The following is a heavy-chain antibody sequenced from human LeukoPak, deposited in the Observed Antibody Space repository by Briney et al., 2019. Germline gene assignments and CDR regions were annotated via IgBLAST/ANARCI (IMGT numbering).Heavy chain of an antibody. CDR1: RYTFTGYY. Sequence: SVKVSCKASRYTFTGYYMHWVRQAPGQGLEWMGAIIPLFGAANYAQKFQGRVTITADESMTTAYMDLTSLTSEDTAVYYCARQMTSGYDPRPDYREFVAFDHWGQGTLVTVSS. D-gene: IGHD5-12*01. CDR2: IIPLFGAA. CDR3: ARQMTSGYDPRPDYREFVAFDH. V-gene: IGHV1-69*13. J-gene: IGHJ4*02.